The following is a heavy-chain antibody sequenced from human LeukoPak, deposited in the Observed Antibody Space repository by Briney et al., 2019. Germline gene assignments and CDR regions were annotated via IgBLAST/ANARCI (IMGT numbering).Heavy chain of an antibody. CDR2: IDPEDGET. V-gene: IGHV1-24*01. D-gene: IGHD3-22*01. Sequence: GASVKVSCKVSGYTLTELSMHWVRQAPGKGREWMGGIDPEDGETIYAQKFQGRVTMTEDTSTDTAYMELSSLRSEDTAVYYCAYRAREDDSPFDYWAREPWSPSPQ. J-gene: IGHJ4*02. CDR1: GYTLTELS. CDR3: AYRAREDDSPFDY.